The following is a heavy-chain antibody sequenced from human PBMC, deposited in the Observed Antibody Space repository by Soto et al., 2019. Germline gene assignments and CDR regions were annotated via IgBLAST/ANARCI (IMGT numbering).Heavy chain of an antibody. D-gene: IGHD2-8*01. V-gene: IGHV3-23*01. CDR3: WRPSDIVLIRAYYYYGMEV. CDR1: GFTFSSYA. J-gene: IGHJ6*02. Sequence: GGSLRFSGAASGFTFSSYAMSWVRQAPGKGVEGVAAISGSGGSTYYADSVKDRFTISRDNSKNTLYVQMNSLRPEDTAVYYCWRPSDIVLIRAYYYYGMEVGGQGTTVTVSS. CDR2: ISGSGGST.